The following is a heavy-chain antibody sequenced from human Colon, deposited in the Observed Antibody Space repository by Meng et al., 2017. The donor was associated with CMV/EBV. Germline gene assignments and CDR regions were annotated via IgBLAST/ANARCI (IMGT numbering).Heavy chain of an antibody. V-gene: IGHV3-53*01. Sequence: GGSLRLSCGAASGFSVSENYMNWVRQAPGKGLEWVSVIYGGGTTHYADSVKGRFTISRDNSKNPLFLQMDSLRAEDTAVYYCAGESGVPNGMDVWGQGTTVTVSS. D-gene: IGHD2-2*01. CDR2: IYGGGTT. J-gene: IGHJ6*02. CDR1: GFSVSENY. CDR3: AGESGVPNGMDV.